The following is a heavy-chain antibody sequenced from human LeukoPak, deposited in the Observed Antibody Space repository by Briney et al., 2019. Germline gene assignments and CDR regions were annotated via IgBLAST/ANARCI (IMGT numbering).Heavy chain of an antibody. CDR1: GFTFDDYG. CDR3: AREDNAYYYGSGSYYAL. Sequence: RPGGSLRLSCAASGFTFDDYGMSWVRQAPGKGLEWVSGINWNGGSTGYADSVKGRFTISRDNAKNSLYLQMNSLRAEGTALYYCAREDNAYYYGSGSYYALWGQGTLVTVSS. V-gene: IGHV3-20*04. CDR2: INWNGGST. J-gene: IGHJ4*02. D-gene: IGHD3-10*01.